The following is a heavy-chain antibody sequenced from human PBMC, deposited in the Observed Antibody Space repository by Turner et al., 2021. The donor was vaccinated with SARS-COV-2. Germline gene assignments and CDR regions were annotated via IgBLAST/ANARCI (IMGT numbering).Heavy chain of an antibody. D-gene: IGHD3-3*01. CDR3: AREHYDFWSGYFY. Sequence: EVQLAESGGGLVQPGGSLRLSCAASGFTLSTYSMSWVRQAPGKGPGWVSYISGTTTTIYYADSVKGRFTISRDNAKNSLYLQMNNLRAEDTAMYYCAREHYDFWSGYFYWGQGTLVTVSS. CDR1: GFTLSTYS. J-gene: IGHJ4*02. V-gene: IGHV3-48*01. CDR2: ISGTTTTI.